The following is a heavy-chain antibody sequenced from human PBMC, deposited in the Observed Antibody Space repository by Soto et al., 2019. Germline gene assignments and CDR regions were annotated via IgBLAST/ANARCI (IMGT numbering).Heavy chain of an antibody. CDR3: ARDSRDGVLRFLEWLFFSTMDV. Sequence: QVQLVESGGGVVQPGRSLRLSCAASGFTFSSYAMHWVRQAPGKGLEWVAVISYDGSNKYYADSVKGRFTISRDNTKNTMNLQMNSLRGEDTAVYYCARDSRDGVLRFLEWLFFSTMDVWGQGTTVTVSS. CDR1: GFTFSSYA. CDR2: ISYDGSNK. J-gene: IGHJ6*02. D-gene: IGHD3-3*01. V-gene: IGHV3-30-3*01.